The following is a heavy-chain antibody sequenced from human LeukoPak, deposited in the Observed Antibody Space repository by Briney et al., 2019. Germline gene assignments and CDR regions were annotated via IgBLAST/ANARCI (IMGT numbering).Heavy chain of an antibody. CDR3: ARDRITMVRGVIPFDP. V-gene: IGHV4-4*07. D-gene: IGHD3-10*01. J-gene: IGHJ5*02. CDR2: IYTSGST. CDR1: GGSISSYY. Sequence: SETLSLTCTVSGGSISSYYWSWIRQPAGKGLDWIGRIYTSGSTNYNPSLKSRVTMSVDTSKTQFSLKLSSVTAADTAVYYCARDRITMVRGVIPFDPWGQGTLVTVSS.